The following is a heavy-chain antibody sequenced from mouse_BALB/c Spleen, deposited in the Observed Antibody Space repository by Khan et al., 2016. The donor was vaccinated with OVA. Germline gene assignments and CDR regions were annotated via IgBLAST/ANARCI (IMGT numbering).Heavy chain of an antibody. D-gene: IGHD4-1*01. V-gene: IGHV5-6*01. CDR1: GFTFSSYS. J-gene: IGHJ3*01. CDR3: ASHLTGSFAC. Sequence: EVELVESGGDLVKPGGSLKLSCAASGFTFSSYSMSWVRQTPDKRLEWVATISSDGDYTYYPDSVKGRVTISRDNAKNTLYLQMSSLKSEDTAIYYCASHLTGSFACWGQGTLVTVSA. CDR2: ISSDGDYT.